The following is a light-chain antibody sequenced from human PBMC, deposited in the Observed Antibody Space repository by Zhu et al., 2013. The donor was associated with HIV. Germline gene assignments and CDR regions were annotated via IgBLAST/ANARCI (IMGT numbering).Light chain of an antibody. CDR3: IQGTHWPPS. J-gene: IGKJ2*03. CDR2: KVS. V-gene: IGKV2-30*02. CDR1: QSLIHNNGNTY. Sequence: DVVMAQSPLSLPVTVGQPASISCKSSQSLIHNNGNTYLSWFHQRPGQSPRRLIYKVSKRDSGVPVRFSGSGSGTDFTVNITRVEADDVGIYYCIQGTHWPPSIGQGTTLEI.